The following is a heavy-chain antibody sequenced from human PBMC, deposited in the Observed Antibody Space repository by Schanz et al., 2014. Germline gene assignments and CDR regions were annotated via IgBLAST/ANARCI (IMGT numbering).Heavy chain of an antibody. V-gene: IGHV3-23*01. CDR1: GFTFSSYA. Sequence: DVQLLDSGGGLVQPGGSLRLSCAASGFTFSSYAMSWVRPAPGKGLEWVSAISGSGGSTYYADSEKGRFTISRDNSKNTLYLQMNSLRAEDTAVYYCAKGKYEELSAFDIWGQGTMVTVSS. CDR2: ISGSGGST. D-gene: IGHD3-10*01. CDR3: AKGKYEELSAFDI. J-gene: IGHJ3*02.